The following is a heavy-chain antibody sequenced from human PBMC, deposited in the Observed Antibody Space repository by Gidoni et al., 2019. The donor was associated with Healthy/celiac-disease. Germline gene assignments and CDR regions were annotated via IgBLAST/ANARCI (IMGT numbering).Heavy chain of an antibody. J-gene: IGHJ4*02. CDR1: GFTFSSYS. Sequence: EVQLVESGGGLVKPGGSLSLSCAASGFTFSSYSMNWVRQAPGKGLEWVSSISSSSSYIYYADSVKGRFTISRDNAKNSLYLQMNSLRAEDTAVYYCAREGSSGWYGWGQGTLVTVSS. D-gene: IGHD6-19*01. CDR2: ISSSSSYI. V-gene: IGHV3-21*01. CDR3: AREGSSGWYG.